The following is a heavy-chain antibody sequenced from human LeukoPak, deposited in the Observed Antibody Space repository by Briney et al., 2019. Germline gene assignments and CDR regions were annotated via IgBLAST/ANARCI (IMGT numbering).Heavy chain of an antibody. CDR3: ARADYYDSSGLGY. D-gene: IGHD3-22*01. CDR2: ISSSSSYI. V-gene: IGHV3-21*01. J-gene: IGHJ4*02. CDR1: GFTFSSYS. Sequence: GGSLTLSCAASGFTFSSYSMNWVRQAPGKGLEWVSSISSSSSYIYYADSVKGRFTISRDNAKNSLYLQMNSLRAEDTAVYYCARADYYDSSGLGYWGQGTLVTVSS.